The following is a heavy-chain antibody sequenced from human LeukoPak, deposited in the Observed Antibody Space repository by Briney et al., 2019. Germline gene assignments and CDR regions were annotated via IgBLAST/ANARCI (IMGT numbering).Heavy chain of an antibody. CDR2: ISSSGSTI. CDR3: ARDPSSIVATYYFDY. Sequence: GGSLRLSCAASGFTFSDYYMSWIRQAPGKGLEWVSYISSSGSTIYYADSVKGRFTISRDNAKNSLYLQMNSLRAEDTAVYYCARDPSSIVATYYFDYWGQGTLVTVSS. CDR1: GFTFSDYY. V-gene: IGHV3-11*01. D-gene: IGHD5-12*01. J-gene: IGHJ4*02.